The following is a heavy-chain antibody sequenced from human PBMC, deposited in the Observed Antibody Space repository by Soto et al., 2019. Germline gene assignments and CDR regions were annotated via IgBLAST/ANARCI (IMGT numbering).Heavy chain of an antibody. CDR1: GYPLPTYG. J-gene: IGHJ5*02. CDR3: ATVTGYGWASRRLDL. D-gene: IGHD6-19*01. V-gene: IGHV1-18*01. Sequence: QVQVIQSGAQLTQPGASVKVSCETSGYPLPTYGLSWVRQAPGQGLEWMGWIVGDSGNTVYAQKLQGRVTMYRDTPASTGYTERRRLTSDGSARYYCATVTGYGWASRRLDLWGQGTRVSVPS. CDR2: IVGDSGNT.